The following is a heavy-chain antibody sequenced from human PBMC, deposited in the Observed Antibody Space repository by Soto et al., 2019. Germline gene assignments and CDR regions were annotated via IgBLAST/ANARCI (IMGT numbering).Heavy chain of an antibody. Sequence: QVQLVESGGGWVKPGASLRLSCIGSGFFLSNNWMTWIRQAPGKGLEWVSYISASGDYTIYADSLKGRFTISRDNARNSLWLQINSRTAEDTAVYYCARSSGWRQVGVYNYGLDVWGQGTTVIVSS. CDR2: ISASGDYT. CDR1: GFFLSNNW. J-gene: IGHJ6*02. CDR3: ARSSGWRQVGVYNYGLDV. V-gene: IGHV3-11*06. D-gene: IGHD2-8*01.